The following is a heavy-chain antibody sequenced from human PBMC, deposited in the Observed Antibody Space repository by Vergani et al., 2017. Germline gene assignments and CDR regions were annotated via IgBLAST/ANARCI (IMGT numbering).Heavy chain of an antibody. V-gene: IGHV1-2*02. CDR1: GYTFTDYY. CDR3: ARDPGIELPGFQIDF. Sequence: QVQLVQSGAEVKKPGASVKVSCKASGYTFTDYYMHWVRQAPGQGFEWMGWIKPNSGGAKYAQKFQGRVTMTRETSISTAYMELSRLRSDDTAVYYCARDPGIELPGFQIDFWGQGSLVTVSS. D-gene: IGHD6-19*01. J-gene: IGHJ4*02. CDR2: IKPNSGGA.